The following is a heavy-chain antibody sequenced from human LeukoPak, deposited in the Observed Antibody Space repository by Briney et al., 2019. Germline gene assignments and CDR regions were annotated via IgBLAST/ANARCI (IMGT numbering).Heavy chain of an antibody. Sequence: ASVKVSCKASGYTFTGYYMHWVRQAPGQGLEWMGWINPNSGGTNYAQKFQGRVTMTRDTSISTAYMELSRLRSDDTAVYYCARPYGEADAFDTWGQGTMVTVSS. CDR2: INPNSGGT. CDR1: GYTFTGYY. J-gene: IGHJ3*02. CDR3: ARPYGEADAFDT. D-gene: IGHD3-10*01. V-gene: IGHV1-2*02.